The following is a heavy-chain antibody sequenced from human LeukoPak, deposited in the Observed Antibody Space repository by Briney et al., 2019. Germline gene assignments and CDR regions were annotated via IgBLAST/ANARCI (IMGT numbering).Heavy chain of an antibody. CDR1: GYTFTSYG. J-gene: IGHJ4*02. V-gene: IGHV1-18*01. CDR2: ISAYNGNT. D-gene: IGHD2-15*01. Sequence: ASVKVSCKASGYTFTSYGISWVRQAPGQGLEWMGWISAYNGNTNYAQKLQGRVTMTTDTSTSTAYMELRSLRSDDTAVYYCARVDILVVVAATFDYWGQGTLVTVSS. CDR3: ARVDILVVVAATFDY.